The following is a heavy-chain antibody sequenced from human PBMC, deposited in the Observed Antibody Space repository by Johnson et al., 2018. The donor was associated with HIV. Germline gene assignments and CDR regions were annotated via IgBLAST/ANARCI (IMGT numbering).Heavy chain of an antibody. CDR2: IYSGGTT. Sequence: VQLVGSGGALIQTAASLRLSYTSSGFTVSSNYMSWVRQAPGKGLEWVSVIYSGGTTYYADSVKGRFTISRDNSKNTLYLQMSSLRAEDTAVYYCARESASSGRYSGAFDFWGQGTMVTVSS. CDR1: GFTVSSNY. J-gene: IGHJ3*01. D-gene: IGHD1-26*01. V-gene: IGHV3-53*01. CDR3: ARESASSGRYSGAFDF.